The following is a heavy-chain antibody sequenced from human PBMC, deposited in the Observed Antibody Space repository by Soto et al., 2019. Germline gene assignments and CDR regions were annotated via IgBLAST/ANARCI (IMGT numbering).Heavy chain of an antibody. V-gene: IGHV3-30-3*01. CDR2: ISYDGSNK. CDR1: GFTFSSYA. CDR3: ARVRVPDGYFDY. J-gene: IGHJ4*02. Sequence: QVQLVESGGGVVQPGRSLRLSCAASGFTFSSYAMHWVRQAPGKGLEWVAVISYDGSNKYYADSVKGRFTISRDNSKNTLYLQMNSLRAEDTAVYYCARVRVPDGYFDYWGQGTLVTVSS.